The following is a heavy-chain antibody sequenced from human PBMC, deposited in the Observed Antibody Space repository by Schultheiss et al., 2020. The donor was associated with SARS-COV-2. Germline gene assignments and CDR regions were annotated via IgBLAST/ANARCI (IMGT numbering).Heavy chain of an antibody. J-gene: IGHJ4*02. D-gene: IGHD3-22*01. CDR3: ARAGYYYGYFDY. V-gene: IGHV3-13*04. CDR1: GFTFSSYD. CDR2: IGTAGDT. Sequence: GGSLRLSCAASGFTFSSYDMHWVRQATGKGLEWVSAIGTAGDTYYQGSVKGRFTISRDNSKNTLYLQMNSLRAEDTAVYYCARAGYYYGYFDYWGQGTLVTVSS.